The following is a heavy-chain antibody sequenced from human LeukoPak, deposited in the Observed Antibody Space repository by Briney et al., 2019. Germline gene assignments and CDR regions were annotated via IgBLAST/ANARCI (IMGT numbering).Heavy chain of an antibody. J-gene: IGHJ4*02. Sequence: PGGSLRLSCAAPGFTFSDYWMSWVRQALGQGLEWVANINQDASVSHYIDSVKGRLTISRDNAKNSLFLQMNRLRAEDTALYYCARKVGDYWGQGTLVTVSS. CDR2: INQDASVS. V-gene: IGHV3-7*01. CDR1: GFTFSDYW. D-gene: IGHD3-16*01. CDR3: ARKVGDY.